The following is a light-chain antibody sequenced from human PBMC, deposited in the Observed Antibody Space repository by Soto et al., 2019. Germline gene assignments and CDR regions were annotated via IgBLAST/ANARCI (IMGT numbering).Light chain of an antibody. V-gene: IGLV1-40*01. CDR2: GNS. CDR3: QSYDSSSDVV. CDR1: SSNIGAGYD. J-gene: IGLJ2*01. Sequence: QSVLTQPPSVSGAPGQRVTISCTGSSSNIGAGYDVHWYQQLPGTAPKLLIYGNSNRPSGVPDRFSGSKSGTSASLAITGLQAEDEADHYCQSYDSSSDVVFGGGTKLTVL.